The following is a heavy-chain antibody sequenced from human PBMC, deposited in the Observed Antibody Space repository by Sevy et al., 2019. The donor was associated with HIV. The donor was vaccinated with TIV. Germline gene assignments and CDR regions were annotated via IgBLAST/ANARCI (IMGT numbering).Heavy chain of an antibody. J-gene: IGHJ6*02. Sequence: GGSLRLSCAASGFTLNNYAMNWVRQAPGKGLEWVSGISGSGVSTYYADSVKGRFTISRDNSKNTLYLQMNSLRAEDTAVYYCAKDRVAAAGNGGYYYYYGMDVWGQGTTVTVSS. CDR2: ISGSGVST. CDR1: GFTLNNYA. CDR3: AKDRVAAAGNGGYYYYYGMDV. D-gene: IGHD6-13*01. V-gene: IGHV3-23*01.